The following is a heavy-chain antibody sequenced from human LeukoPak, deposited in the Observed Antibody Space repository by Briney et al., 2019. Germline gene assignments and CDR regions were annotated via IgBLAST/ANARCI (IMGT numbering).Heavy chain of an antibody. D-gene: IGHD2-2*01. CDR3: ARDLGIVVVPAVHFDY. CDR2: IIPILGIA. J-gene: IGHJ4*02. V-gene: IGHV1-69*04. CDR1: GGTFRSCT. Sequence: GSSVKVSCKASGGTFRSCTISWVRQAPGQGLEWMGRIIPILGIANYAQKFQGRVTITADKSTSTAYMELSSLRSEDTAVYYCARDLGIVVVPAVHFDYWGQGTLVTVSS.